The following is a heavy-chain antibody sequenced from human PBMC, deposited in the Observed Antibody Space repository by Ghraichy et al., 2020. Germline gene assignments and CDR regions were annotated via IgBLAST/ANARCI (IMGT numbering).Heavy chain of an antibody. CDR1: GFTFSSYA. CDR2: ISGSGGST. V-gene: IGHV3-23*01. D-gene: IGHD3-10*01. J-gene: IGHJ4*02. CDR3: ARPKITMVRGVIIIDYFDY. Sequence: GESLNISCAASGFTFSSYAMSWVRQAPGKGLEWVSAISGSGGSTYYADSVKGRFTISRDNSKNTLYLQMNSLRAEDTAVYYCARPKITMVRGVIIIDYFDYWGQGTLVTVSS.